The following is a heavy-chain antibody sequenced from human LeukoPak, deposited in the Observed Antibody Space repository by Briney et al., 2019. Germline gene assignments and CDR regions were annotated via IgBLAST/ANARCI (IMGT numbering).Heavy chain of an antibody. Sequence: SETLSLTCAVSGASISHYYWNWFRQPPGKGLEWIGSIFYSEDANYNPSLKSRVTISVDTSKSQFSLTLTSVTAADTAVYYCAKGEKVTTSPFDYWGQGILVTVSS. J-gene: IGHJ4*02. CDR2: IFYSEDA. D-gene: IGHD4-17*01. CDR3: AKGEKVTTSPFDY. CDR1: GASISHYY. V-gene: IGHV4-59*01.